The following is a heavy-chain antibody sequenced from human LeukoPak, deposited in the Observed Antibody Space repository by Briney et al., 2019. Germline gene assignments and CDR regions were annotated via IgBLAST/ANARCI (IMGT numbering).Heavy chain of an antibody. Sequence: SQTLSLTCTVSGGSISSGSYYWSWIRQPAGKGLEWIGRIYTSGSTNYNPSLKGRVTISVDTSKNQFSLKLSSVTAADTAVYYCARDLRGDYFDYWGQGTLVTVSS. CDR2: IYTSGST. J-gene: IGHJ4*02. CDR1: GGSISSGSYY. V-gene: IGHV4-61*02. CDR3: ARDLRGDYFDY.